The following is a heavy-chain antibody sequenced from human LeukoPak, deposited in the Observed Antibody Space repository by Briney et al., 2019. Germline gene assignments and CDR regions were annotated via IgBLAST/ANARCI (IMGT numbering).Heavy chain of an antibody. J-gene: IGHJ5*02. Sequence: PSETLSLTCTVSGGSISSSSYYWGWIRQPPGKGLEWIGSIYYSGSTYYNPSLKSRVTISVDTSKNQFSLKLSSVTAADTAVYYCARDYYDSWFDPWGQGTLVTVSS. CDR2: IYYSGST. CDR3: ARDYYDSWFDP. CDR1: GGSISSSSYY. D-gene: IGHD3-22*01. V-gene: IGHV4-39*07.